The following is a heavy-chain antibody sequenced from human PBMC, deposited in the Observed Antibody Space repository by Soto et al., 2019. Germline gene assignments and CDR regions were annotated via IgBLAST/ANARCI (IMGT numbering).Heavy chain of an antibody. CDR1: GYTFTSYY. Sequence: GASVKVSCKASGYTFTSYYMHWVRQAPGQGLEWLGIINPSGGSTSYAQKFQGRVTMTRDTSTSTVYMELSSLRSGDTAVYYCARDKSYYDFWSGYPGNAFDIWGQGTMVTVSS. V-gene: IGHV1-46*01. D-gene: IGHD3-3*01. J-gene: IGHJ3*02. CDR3: ARDKSYYDFWSGYPGNAFDI. CDR2: INPSGGST.